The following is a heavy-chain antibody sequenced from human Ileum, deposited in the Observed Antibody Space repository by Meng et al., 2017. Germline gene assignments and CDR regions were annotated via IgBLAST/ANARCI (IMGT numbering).Heavy chain of an antibody. Sequence: EGQLLGSGGDLAQPGGSLRLSCAASGFTFSTYAMSWVRQAPGKGPEWVSAISGDAKDTYYADSVKGRFTVSRDNFKNTVSLQMNSLRVEDAAIYYCVREATWAIFDYWGQGSLVTVSS. CDR3: VREATWAIFDY. CDR2: ISGDAKDT. CDR1: GFTFSTYA. J-gene: IGHJ4*02. D-gene: IGHD5-24*01. V-gene: IGHV3-23*01.